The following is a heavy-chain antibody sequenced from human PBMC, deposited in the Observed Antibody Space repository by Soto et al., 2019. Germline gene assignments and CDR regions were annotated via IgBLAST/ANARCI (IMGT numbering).Heavy chain of an antibody. D-gene: IGHD6-6*01. CDR1: GFTFSSYA. Sequence: GGSLRLSCAASGFTFSSYAMSWVRQAPGKGLEWVSAISGSGGSTCYADSVKGRFTISRDNSKNTLYLQMNGLRAEDTAVYYCAKELDRIAAYNWFDPWGQGTLVTVSS. J-gene: IGHJ5*02. CDR3: AKELDRIAAYNWFDP. V-gene: IGHV3-23*01. CDR2: ISGSGGST.